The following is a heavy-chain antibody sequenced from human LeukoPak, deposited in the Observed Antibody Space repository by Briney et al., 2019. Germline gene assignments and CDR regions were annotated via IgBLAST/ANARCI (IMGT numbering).Heavy chain of an antibody. CDR2: TSGSGGST. Sequence: GGSLRLSCAASGFTFSSYGMSWVRQAPGKGMEWVSTTSGSGGSTYYADSVKGRFTISRDNSKNTLYLQMNSLRAEDTAVYYCAKGMVRGVILKGFDYWGQGTLVTVSS. CDR3: AKGMVRGVILKGFDY. J-gene: IGHJ4*02. CDR1: GFTFSSYG. D-gene: IGHD3-10*01. V-gene: IGHV3-23*01.